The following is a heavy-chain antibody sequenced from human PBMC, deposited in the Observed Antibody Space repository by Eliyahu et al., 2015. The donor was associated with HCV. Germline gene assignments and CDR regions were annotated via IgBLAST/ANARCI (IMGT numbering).Heavy chain of an antibody. Sequence: EVQLVESGGGVVQPGGSLRLSCAASGFPFDXYAMHWVRQAPGKGLEWVSLISGDGGSTYYADSVKGRFTISRDNSKNSLYLQMNSLRTEDTALYYCAKDTHLNGYGDTGNYWGQGTLVTVSS. J-gene: IGHJ4*02. CDR3: AKDTHLNGYGDTGNY. CDR2: ISGDGGST. V-gene: IGHV3-43*02. D-gene: IGHD4-17*01. CDR1: GFPFDXYA.